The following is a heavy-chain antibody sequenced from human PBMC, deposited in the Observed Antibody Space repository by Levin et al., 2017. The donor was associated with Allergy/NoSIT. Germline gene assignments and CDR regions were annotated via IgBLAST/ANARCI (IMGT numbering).Heavy chain of an antibody. CDR2: IYPGDSDA. Sequence: GESLKISCKGSGYTFANYWLGWVRQTPGRGLEYMGIIYPGDSDARYSPSFQGRVTISGDKFISSAYLQWSSLKASDTAVYYCARRNGDGKFDLWGQGTQVIVSS. D-gene: IGHD4-17*01. CDR3: ARRNGDGKFDL. CDR1: GYTFANYW. V-gene: IGHV5-51*01. J-gene: IGHJ4*02.